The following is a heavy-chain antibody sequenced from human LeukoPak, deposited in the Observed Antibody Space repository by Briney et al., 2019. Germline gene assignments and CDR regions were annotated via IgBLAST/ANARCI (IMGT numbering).Heavy chain of an antibody. V-gene: IGHV1-2*02. D-gene: IGHD3-3*01. CDR2: INPNSGGT. CDR1: GYTFTGYY. J-gene: IGHJ4*02. Sequence: ASVKASCKASGYTFTGYYMHWVRQAPGQGLEWMGWINPNSGGTNYAQKFQGRVTMTRDTSISTAYMELSRLRSDDTAVYYCARAGGDFWSGYFSFFADYWGQGTLVTVSS. CDR3: ARAGGDFWSGYFSFFADY.